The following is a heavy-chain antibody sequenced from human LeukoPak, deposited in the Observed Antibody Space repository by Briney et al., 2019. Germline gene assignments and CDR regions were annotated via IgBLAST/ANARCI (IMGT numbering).Heavy chain of an antibody. J-gene: IGHJ4*02. D-gene: IGHD3-16*01. V-gene: IGHV1-69*08. CDR1: GGTFSSYS. Sequence: SVKVSCKASGGTFSSYSIAWVRQAPGQGLEWMGRIITIVGATNYAQKFQGRVTIPADKSANTVYMELTSLTSQDTAVYYCGRFGEIFDSWGQGTLVSVS. CDR2: IITIVGAT. CDR3: GRFGEIFDS.